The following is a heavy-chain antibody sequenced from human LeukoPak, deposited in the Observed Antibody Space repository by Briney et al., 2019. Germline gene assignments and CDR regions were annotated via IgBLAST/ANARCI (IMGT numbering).Heavy chain of an antibody. Sequence: ASVKVSCKVSGYTLTELSMHWVRQAPGKGLEWMGGFDPEDGETIYAQKFQGRVTMTEDTSTDTAYMELSSPRSEDTAVYYCATGGITMVRGVYYYFDYWGQGTLVTASS. CDR3: ATGGITMVRGVYYYFDY. CDR1: GYTLTELS. CDR2: FDPEDGET. D-gene: IGHD3-10*01. V-gene: IGHV1-24*01. J-gene: IGHJ4*02.